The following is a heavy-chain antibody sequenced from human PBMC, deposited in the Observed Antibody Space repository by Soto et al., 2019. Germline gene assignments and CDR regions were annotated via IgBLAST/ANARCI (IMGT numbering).Heavy chain of an antibody. Sequence: EASVKVSCKASGFTFTSSAMQWVRQARGQRLEWIRWIVVGSGNTNYAQKFQERVTITRDMSTSTAYMELSSLRSEDTAVYYCAADPLPQYYYYMDVWGKGTTVTVSS. V-gene: IGHV1-58*02. J-gene: IGHJ6*03. CDR2: IVVGSGNT. CDR3: AADPLPQYYYYMDV. CDR1: GFTFTSSA.